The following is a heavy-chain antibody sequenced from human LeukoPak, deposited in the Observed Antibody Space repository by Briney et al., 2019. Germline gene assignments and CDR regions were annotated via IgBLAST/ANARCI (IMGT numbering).Heavy chain of an antibody. CDR2: ISGSGGST. J-gene: IGHJ4*02. Sequence: PGGSLRLSCAASGFTFSSYTMGWVRQAPGKGLEWVSAISGSGGSTYYADSVKGRFTISRDNAKNSLYLQMNSLRAEDTAVYYCARDSLSGSQDYWGQGTLVTVSS. CDR3: ARDSLSGSQDY. V-gene: IGHV3-23*01. D-gene: IGHD1-26*01. CDR1: GFTFSSYT.